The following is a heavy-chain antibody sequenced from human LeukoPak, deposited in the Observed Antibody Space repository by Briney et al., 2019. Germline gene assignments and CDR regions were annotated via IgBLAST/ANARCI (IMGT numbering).Heavy chain of an antibody. CDR3: ARQPGKYSSGWYGPKIDY. CDR1: GGSISSSSYY. Sequence: SETLSLTCTVSGGSISSSSYYLGWIRQPPGKWLGWIGSIYYSGSTYYNPSLKGRVTISVDTSKNQFSMKLSSVTAADTAVYYCARQPGKYSSGWYGPKIDYWGQGTMVTVSS. J-gene: IGHJ4*02. CDR2: IYYSGST. V-gene: IGHV4-39*01. D-gene: IGHD6-13*01.